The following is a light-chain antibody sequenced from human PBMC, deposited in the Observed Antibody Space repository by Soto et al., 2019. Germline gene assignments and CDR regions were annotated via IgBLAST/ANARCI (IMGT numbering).Light chain of an antibody. V-gene: IGKV3-20*01. CDR3: QQFGNSPYT. CDR1: QSVSSSY. Sequence: EIVLTQSPGTPSLSPGERATLSCRASQSVSSSYLAWYQQKPGQAPRLLIYGASIRATGIPDRFSGSGSGTDFTLTISRLEPEDFAVYYCQQFGNSPYTFGQGTRLEIK. CDR2: GAS. J-gene: IGKJ2*01.